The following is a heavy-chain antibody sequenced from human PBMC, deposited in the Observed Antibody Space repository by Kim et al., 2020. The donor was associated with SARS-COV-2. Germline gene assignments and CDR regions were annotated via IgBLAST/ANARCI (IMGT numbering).Heavy chain of an antibody. CDR2: IYYTGNT. CDR3: ARAGEGATWTRRFDP. CDR1: GGSISSYY. Sequence: SETLSLTCSVSGGSISSYYWSWIRQPPGKGLEWIGHIYYTGNTNYNPSLKSRVTISVDTSKNQFSLKLSSVTAADTAVYYCARAGEGATWTRRFDPWGQGTLVTVSS. D-gene: IGHD1-1*01. V-gene: IGHV4-59*01. J-gene: IGHJ5*02.